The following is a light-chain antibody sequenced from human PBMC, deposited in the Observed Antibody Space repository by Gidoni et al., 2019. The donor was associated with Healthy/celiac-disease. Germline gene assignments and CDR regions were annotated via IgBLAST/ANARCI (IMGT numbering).Light chain of an antibody. J-gene: IGKJ1*01. V-gene: IGKV3-20*01. CDR2: GAS. Sequence: EILLSHSPGTLSLSLGERATLSCRASHSVSSSYLAWYQQKPGQDPRLLIYGASSRATGIPDRFSGSGSGTDFTLTISRLEPEDCAVYYCQQYGSSPWTFGQGTKVEIK. CDR3: QQYGSSPWT. CDR1: HSVSSSY.